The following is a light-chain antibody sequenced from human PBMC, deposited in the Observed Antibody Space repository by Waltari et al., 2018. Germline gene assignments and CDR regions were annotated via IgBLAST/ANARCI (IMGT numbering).Light chain of an antibody. V-gene: IGLV3-25*03. CDR2: KDS. CDR3: QSTDSTGSHAV. Sequence: SYELTQPPSVSVSPGQTARITCSGDALPNTYAYWYQQKAGQAPLLMTYKDSERPSGIPERFSGSSSGTTVTLTISGVQAEDEADYYCQSTDSTGSHAVFGGGTQLTVL. J-gene: IGLJ7*01. CDR1: ALPNTY.